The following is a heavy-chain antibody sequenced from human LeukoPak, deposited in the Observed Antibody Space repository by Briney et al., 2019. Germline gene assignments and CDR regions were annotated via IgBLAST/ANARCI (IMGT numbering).Heavy chain of an antibody. Sequence: GGSLRLSCAASGFTFSTYSMRWVRQSPGKGLEWVSGISGTGGSTYYADSVKGRFTISRDNSRNTVFLQMNSLRVEDTAVYFCAKSSGVIISPHPYDYWGQGTLVTVSS. CDR1: GFTFSTYS. D-gene: IGHD3-3*01. V-gene: IGHV3-23*01. CDR3: AKSSGVIISPHPYDY. J-gene: IGHJ4*02. CDR2: ISGTGGST.